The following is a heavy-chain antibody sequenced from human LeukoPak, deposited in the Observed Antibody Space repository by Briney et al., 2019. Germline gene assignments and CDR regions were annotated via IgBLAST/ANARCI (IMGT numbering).Heavy chain of an antibody. J-gene: IGHJ4*02. CDR2: VSTDGTIK. D-gene: IGHD6-19*01. V-gene: IGHV3-30*03. CDR1: GFIFSSYS. Sequence: GGSLRLSCAASGFIFSSYSMHWVRQAPGKGLEWVAVVSTDGTIKYYADSMKGRFTVSRDNSKNTVDLQMNSLRAEDTAVYYCARDQVLHYSSGWYRVRYFDYWGQGTLVTVSS. CDR3: ARDQVLHYSSGWYRVRYFDY.